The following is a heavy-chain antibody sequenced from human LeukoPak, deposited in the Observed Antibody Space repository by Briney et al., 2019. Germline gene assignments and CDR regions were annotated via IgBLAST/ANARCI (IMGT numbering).Heavy chain of an antibody. CDR2: IYYSGST. V-gene: IGHV4-39*07. CDR1: GGSISSSSYY. J-gene: IGHJ4*02. Sequence: SETLSLTCTVSGGSISSSSYYWGWIRQPPGKGLEWIGSIYYSGSTYYNPSLKSRVTISVDTSKNQFSLKLSSVTAADTAVYYCARNGYYSSDYWGQGTLVTVSS. CDR3: ARNGYYSSDY. D-gene: IGHD3-22*01.